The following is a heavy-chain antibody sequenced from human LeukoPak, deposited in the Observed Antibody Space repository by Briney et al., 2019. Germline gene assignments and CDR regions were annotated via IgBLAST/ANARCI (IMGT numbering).Heavy chain of an antibody. CDR3: ARGFYGSGSQFDY. CDR2: IFHTGHT. CDR1: GGSISSGDYP. J-gene: IGHJ4*02. V-gene: IGHV4-30-2*01. Sequence: SETLSLTCAVFGGSISSGDYPWSWIRQPPGKGLEWIGYIFHTGHTSYNPSLKSRVTISVDMSKNQLSLKLSSVTAADTAVYYCARGFYGSGSQFDYWGQGTLVTVSS. D-gene: IGHD3-10*01.